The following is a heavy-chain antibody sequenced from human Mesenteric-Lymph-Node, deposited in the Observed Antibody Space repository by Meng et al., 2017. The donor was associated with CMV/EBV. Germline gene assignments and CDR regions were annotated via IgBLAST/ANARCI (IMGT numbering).Heavy chain of an antibody. J-gene: IGHJ4*02. CDR3: AREDVWGSYPFVGIQYYFDY. CDR1: GFTFSDYY. V-gene: IGHV3-7*01. CDR2: IKQDGSEK. D-gene: IGHD3-16*02. Sequence: GESLKISCAASGFTFSDYYMSWIRQAPGKGLEWVANIKQDGSEKYYVDSVKGRFTISRDNAKNSLYLQMNSLRAEDTAVYYCAREDVWGSYPFVGIQYYFDYWGQGTLVTVSS.